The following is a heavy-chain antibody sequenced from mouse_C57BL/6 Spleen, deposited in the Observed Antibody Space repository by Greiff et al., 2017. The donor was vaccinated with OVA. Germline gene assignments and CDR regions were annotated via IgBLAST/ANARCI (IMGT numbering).Heavy chain of an antibody. CDR3: ARQEDGFYWYFDV. V-gene: IGHV5-17*01. D-gene: IGHD2-3*01. CDR1: GFTFSDYG. Sequence: EVHLVESGGGLVKPGGSLKLSCAASGFTFSDYGMHWVRQAPEKGLEWVAYISSGSSTIYYADTVKGRFTISRDNAKNTLFLQMTSLRSEDTAMYYCARQEDGFYWYFDVWGTGTTVTFSS. CDR2: ISSGSSTI. J-gene: IGHJ1*03.